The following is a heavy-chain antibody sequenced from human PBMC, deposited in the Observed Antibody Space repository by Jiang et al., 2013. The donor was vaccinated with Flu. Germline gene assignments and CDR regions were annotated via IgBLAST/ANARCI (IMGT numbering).Heavy chain of an antibody. V-gene: IGHV7-4-1*02. Sequence: CKASGYTFTSYSVWNWGATGPGQGLEWMGWINTNTGNPTYAQGFTGRFVFSLDTSVSTAYLQISSLKAEDTAVYYCARGLYDSSGYSHHFDYWGQGTLVTVSS. CDR1: GYTFTSYS. D-gene: IGHD3-22*01. J-gene: IGHJ4*02. CDR2: INTNTGNP. CDR3: ARGLYDSSGYSHHFDY.